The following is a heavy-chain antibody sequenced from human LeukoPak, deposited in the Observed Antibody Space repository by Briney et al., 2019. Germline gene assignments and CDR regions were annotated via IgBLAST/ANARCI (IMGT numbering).Heavy chain of an antibody. J-gene: IGHJ6*02. Sequence: ASVKVSCKASGYTFTGYYMHWVRQAPGQGLEWMGRINPNSGGTNYAQKFQGRVTMTRDTSISTAYMELSSLRSEDTAVYYCATDASLITGTTAYYYYGMDVWGQGTTVTVS. CDR2: INPNSGGT. D-gene: IGHD1-7*01. V-gene: IGHV1-2*06. CDR1: GYTFTGYY. CDR3: ATDASLITGTTAYYYYGMDV.